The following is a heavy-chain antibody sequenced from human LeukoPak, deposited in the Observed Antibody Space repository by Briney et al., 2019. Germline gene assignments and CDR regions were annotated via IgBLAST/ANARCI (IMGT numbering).Heavy chain of an antibody. CDR3: ARALTLGIAVAGTFAG. V-gene: IGHV3-21*01. D-gene: IGHD6-19*01. J-gene: IGHJ4*02. CDR2: ISSSSSYI. Sequence: GGSLRLSCAASGFTFSSYSMNWVRQAPGKGLEWVSSISSSSSYIYYADSVEGRFTIPRDNAKNSLYLQMNSLRAEDTAVYYCARALTLGIAVAGTFAGWGQGTLVTVSS. CDR1: GFTFSSYS.